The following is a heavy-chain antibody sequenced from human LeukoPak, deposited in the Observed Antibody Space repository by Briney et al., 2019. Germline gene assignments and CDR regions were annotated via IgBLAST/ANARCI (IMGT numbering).Heavy chain of an antibody. CDR2: INPNSGGT. Sequence: ASVKVSCKASGYTFTGYYMHWVRQAPGQGLEWMGWINPNSGGTNYAQKFQGRVTMTRDTSISTAYMELSRLRSDDTAVYYCARGRQRGLRFLEWLSMDVWGKGTTVTVSS. V-gene: IGHV1-2*02. J-gene: IGHJ6*03. D-gene: IGHD3-3*01. CDR3: ARGRQRGLRFLEWLSMDV. CDR1: GYTFTGYY.